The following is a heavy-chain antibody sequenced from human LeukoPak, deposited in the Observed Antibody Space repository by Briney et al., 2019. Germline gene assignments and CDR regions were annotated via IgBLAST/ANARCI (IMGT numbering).Heavy chain of an antibody. Sequence: GGSLRLSCAASGFTFNDAWMSWVRQAPGKGLEWIARIKSKTDGGTTDYAAPVKGRFTISRDDSKNTLYLQMNSLKTEDTAVYYCTTEGYYGDYDIDYWGQGTLVTVSS. CDR3: TTEGYYGDYDIDY. V-gene: IGHV3-15*01. CDR1: GFTFNDAW. CDR2: IKSKTDGGTT. D-gene: IGHD4-17*01. J-gene: IGHJ4*02.